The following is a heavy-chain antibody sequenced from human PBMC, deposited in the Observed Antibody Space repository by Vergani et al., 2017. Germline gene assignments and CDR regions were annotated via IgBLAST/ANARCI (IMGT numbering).Heavy chain of an antibody. J-gene: IGHJ6*02. D-gene: IGHD5-12*01. CDR3: AKANPRNSGYDYLYYDHAIDV. CDR2: ISGSGGST. CDR1: GFTFNHYA. V-gene: IGHV3-23*01. Sequence: EVQLLESGGDLVQPGGSLRLSCAASGFTFNHYAMNWVRQAPGQGLEWVSGISGSGGSTYYAGSVKGRFTISRDSSKNTLYLQMNSLSAGDTAVYYCAKANPRNSGYDYLYYDHAIDVGGQGTTVTVSS.